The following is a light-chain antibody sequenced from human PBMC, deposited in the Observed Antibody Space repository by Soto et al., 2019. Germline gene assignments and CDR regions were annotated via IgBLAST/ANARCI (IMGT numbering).Light chain of an antibody. J-gene: IGKJ1*01. CDR1: QSTSSW. V-gene: IGKV1-5*03. CDR3: QHYKPYKT. Sequence: DILMTQSPSTLSASVGETVTLTCRASQSTSSWVAWYQQRPGKPPKLVIYGASTLERGVPSRFSDSGSGTEFTLTIAGLQPDDFATYYCQHYKPYKTFGQGTRV. CDR2: GAS.